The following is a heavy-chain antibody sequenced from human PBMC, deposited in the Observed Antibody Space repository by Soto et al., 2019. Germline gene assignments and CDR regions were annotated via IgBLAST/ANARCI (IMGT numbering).Heavy chain of an antibody. CDR3: AREGYYYYYAMDV. CDR2: IGTSDSTI. Sequence: PGGSLRLSCAASGFTFSDYYMSWIRQAPGKGLEWVSYIGTSDSTIYYADSVKGRFTISRDNAKNSLYLQMSSLRAEDTAVYYCAREGYYYYYAMDVWGRGTTVTVSS. J-gene: IGHJ6*02. CDR1: GFTFSDYY. V-gene: IGHV3-11*01.